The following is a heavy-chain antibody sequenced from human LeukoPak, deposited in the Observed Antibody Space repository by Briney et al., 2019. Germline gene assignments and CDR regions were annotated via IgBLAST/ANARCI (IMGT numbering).Heavy chain of an antibody. Sequence: PSETLSLTCTVSRGSISSYYWSWIRQPPGKGLEWIGYIYYSGSTNYNPSLKSQVTISVDTSKNQFSLKLSSVIAADTAMYYCARHWMAVAPYWYFDLWGRGTLVTVSS. CDR2: IYYSGST. CDR3: ARHWMAVAPYWYFDL. CDR1: RGSISSYY. V-gene: IGHV4-59*08. D-gene: IGHD6-19*01. J-gene: IGHJ2*01.